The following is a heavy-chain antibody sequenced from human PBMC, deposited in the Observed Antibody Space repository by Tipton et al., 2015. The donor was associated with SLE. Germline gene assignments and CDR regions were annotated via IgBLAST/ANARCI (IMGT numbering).Heavy chain of an antibody. CDR1: GFTFSSYW. V-gene: IGHV3-7*01. Sequence: SLRLSCAASGFTFSSYWMSWVRQAPGKGLEWVANIKQDGSEKYYVDSVKGRFTIPRDNAKNSLYLQMNSLRAEDTAVYYCARVLVGATYFDYWGQGTLVTVSS. D-gene: IGHD1-26*01. J-gene: IGHJ4*02. CDR3: ARVLVGATYFDY. CDR2: IKQDGSEK.